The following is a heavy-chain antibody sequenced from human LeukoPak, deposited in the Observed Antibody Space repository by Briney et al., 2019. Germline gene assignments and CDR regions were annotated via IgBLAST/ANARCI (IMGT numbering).Heavy chain of an antibody. V-gene: IGHV3-30*02. J-gene: IGHJ4*02. D-gene: IGHD5-18*01. CDR2: IRYDGNNK. CDR1: GFTFSHYG. Sequence: GGSRRLSCAASGFTFSHYGMHWVRQAPGKGLEWVAFIRYDGNNKFYADSVKGRFTISRDNSKNTLYLQMNSLRPEDTAVYYCTTKGYTYASYWGQGTLVTVSS. CDR3: TTKGYTYASY.